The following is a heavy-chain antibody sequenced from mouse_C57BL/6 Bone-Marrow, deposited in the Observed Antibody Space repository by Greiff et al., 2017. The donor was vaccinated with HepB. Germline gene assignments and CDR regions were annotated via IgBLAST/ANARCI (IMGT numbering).Heavy chain of an antibody. CDR1: GFTFSDYY. Sequence: DVKLVESEGGLVQPGSSMKLPCTASGFTFSDYYMAWVRQVPEKGLEWVANINYDGSSTYYLDSLKSRFIISRDNAKNILYLQMSSLKSEDTATYYCARDHGYDGFFAYRGQGTLVTVYA. V-gene: IGHV5-16*01. D-gene: IGHD2-2*01. CDR3: ARDHGYDGFFAY. CDR2: INYDGSST. J-gene: IGHJ3*01.